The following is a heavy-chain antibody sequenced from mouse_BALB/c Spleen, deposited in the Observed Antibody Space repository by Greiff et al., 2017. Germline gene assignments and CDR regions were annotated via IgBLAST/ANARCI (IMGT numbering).Heavy chain of an antibody. D-gene: IGHD2-14*01. CDR2: INPSNGRT. Sequence: QVQLQQPGAELVKPGASVKLSCKASGYTFTSYWMHWVKQRPGQGLEWIGEINPSNGRTNYNEKFKSKATLTVDKSSSTAYMQLSSLTSEDSAVYYCARDYRYDVYWYFDVWGAGTTVTVSS. CDR1: GYTFTSYW. CDR3: ARDYRYDVYWYFDV. J-gene: IGHJ1*01. V-gene: IGHV1S81*02.